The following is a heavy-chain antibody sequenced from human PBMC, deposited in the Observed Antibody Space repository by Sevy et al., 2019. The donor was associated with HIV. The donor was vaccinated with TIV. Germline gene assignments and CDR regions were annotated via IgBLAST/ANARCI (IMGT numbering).Heavy chain of an antibody. J-gene: IGHJ4*02. V-gene: IGHV3-30-3*01. D-gene: IGHD3-3*01. Sequence: GGSLRLSCVVSGFTFSSSAMHWVRQAPGKGLEWVAVISYDGSNKYYADSVKGRFTISRDDSKNTLYLRMNSLRTEDXAVYYCARDPTQRGAYYDFWSGYFDYWGQGTLVTVSS. CDR3: ARDPTQRGAYYDFWSGYFDY. CDR1: GFTFSSSA. CDR2: ISYDGSNK.